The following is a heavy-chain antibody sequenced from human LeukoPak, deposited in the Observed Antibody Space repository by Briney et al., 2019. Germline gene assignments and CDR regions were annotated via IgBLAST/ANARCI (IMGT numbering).Heavy chain of an antibody. D-gene: IGHD1-26*01. CDR1: GFTFSSYA. Sequence: GGSLRLSCAASGFTFSSYAMSWVRQAPGKGLEWVSALSGSGGSTYYADSVRGRFTVSRDNSKNTLHLQMNSLRAEDTAVYYCAKKYSGGSYSFDYWGQRTLVTVSS. CDR3: AKKYSGGSYSFDY. V-gene: IGHV3-23*01. J-gene: IGHJ4*02. CDR2: LSGSGGST.